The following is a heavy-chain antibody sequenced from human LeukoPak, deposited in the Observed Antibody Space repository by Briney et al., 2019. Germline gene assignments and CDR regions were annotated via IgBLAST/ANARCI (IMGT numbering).Heavy chain of an antibody. CDR2: ISGYNGDT. D-gene: IGHD4-17*01. CDR1: GYSFTNYG. CDR3: ARDCITRTAVTTYPPGY. J-gene: IGHJ4*02. Sequence: GASVKVSCKASGYSFTNYGLSWVRQAPGQGLEWMGWISGYNGDTYNAQKFQGRVTMTTDTSTSTAYMELRSLRSDDTAVYYCARDCITRTAVTTYPPGYWGQGTLVTVSS. V-gene: IGHV1-18*01.